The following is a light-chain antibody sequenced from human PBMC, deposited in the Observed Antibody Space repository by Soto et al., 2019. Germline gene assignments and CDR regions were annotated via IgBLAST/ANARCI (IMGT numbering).Light chain of an antibody. CDR1: QSVGSD. V-gene: IGKV3-15*01. J-gene: IGKJ4*01. CDR2: GAS. Sequence: EIVMTQSAATLSVSLGQRATLSCRPSQSVGSDLAWYQQKPGQAPRLLIYGASTRATGIPARFSGSGSGTEFTLTISSLQSEDFAVYYCQQYNVWPLTFGGGTKVDI. CDR3: QQYNVWPLT.